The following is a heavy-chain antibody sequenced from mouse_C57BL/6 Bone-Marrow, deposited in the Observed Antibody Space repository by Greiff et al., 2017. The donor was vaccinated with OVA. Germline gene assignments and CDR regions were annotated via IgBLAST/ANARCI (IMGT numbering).Heavy chain of an antibody. J-gene: IGHJ3*01. D-gene: IGHD1-1*01. V-gene: IGHV2-5*01. CDR1: GFSLTSYG. CDR2: IWRGGST. CDR3: AKDGFHYYGSSYPAWFAY. Sequence: VQLQQSGPGLVQPSQSLSITCTVSGFSLTSYGVHWVRQSPGKGLEWLGVIWRGGSTDYNAAFMSRLSLTKDNSKSQVFFKMNSLQADDTAIYYCAKDGFHYYGSSYPAWFAYWGQGTLVTVSA.